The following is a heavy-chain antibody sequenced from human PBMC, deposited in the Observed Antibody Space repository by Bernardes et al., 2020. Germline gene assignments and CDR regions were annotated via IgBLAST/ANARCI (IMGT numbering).Heavy chain of an antibody. Sequence: GGSLRLSCAASGFPSYMYWMSWVRQAPGKGLEWVATIKEDGSEKYYVDSVKGRFTISRDNIQNSVYLQMNSLRAEDTAVYYCAGTLSPQTVFGIVLIYAMGVWGQGSTVTVSS. D-gene: IGHD3-3*01. CDR1: GFPSYMYW. CDR2: IKEDGSEK. CDR3: AGTLSPQTVFGIVLIYAMGV. J-gene: IGHJ6*02. V-gene: IGHV3-7*01.